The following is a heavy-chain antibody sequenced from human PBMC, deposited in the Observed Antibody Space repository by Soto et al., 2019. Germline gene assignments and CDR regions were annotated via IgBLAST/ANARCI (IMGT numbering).Heavy chain of an antibody. Sequence: QVQLVQSEAEVKKPGSSVKVSCKASGGTFSSYTISWVRQAPGQGLEWMGRNIPILGIANYAQKFQGRVTITADKSTSTAYMELSSLRSEDTAVYYCARERYCSGGSCYHYFDYWGQGTLVTVSS. D-gene: IGHD2-15*01. V-gene: IGHV1-69*08. J-gene: IGHJ4*02. CDR2: NIPILGIA. CDR1: GGTFSSYT. CDR3: ARERYCSGGSCYHYFDY.